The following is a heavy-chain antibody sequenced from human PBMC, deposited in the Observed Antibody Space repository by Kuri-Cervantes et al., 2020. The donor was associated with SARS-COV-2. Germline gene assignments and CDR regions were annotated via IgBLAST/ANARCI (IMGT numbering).Heavy chain of an antibody. CDR3: ARDGAFTIFGVVIIGDY. V-gene: IGHV3-30-3*01. CDR1: GFTFGDYA. J-gene: IGHJ4*02. CDR2: ISYDGSNK. D-gene: IGHD3-3*01. Sequence: GESLKISCTASGFTFGDYAMHWVRQAPGKGLEWVAVISYDGSNKYYADSVKGRFTISRDNSKNTLYLQMNSLRAEDTAVYYCARDGAFTIFGVVIIGDYWGQGTLVTVSS.